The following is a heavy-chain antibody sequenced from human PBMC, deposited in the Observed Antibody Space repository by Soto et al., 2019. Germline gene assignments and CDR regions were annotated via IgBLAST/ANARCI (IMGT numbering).Heavy chain of an antibody. CDR2: IDPSDSYT. Sequence: GESLKISCKGSGYSFTSYWISWVRQMPGKGLEWMGRIDPSDSYTNYSPSFQGHVTISADKSISTAYLQWSSLKASDTAMYYCARTGITIFGVVITEDYWGQGTLVTVS. D-gene: IGHD3-3*01. J-gene: IGHJ4*02. V-gene: IGHV5-10-1*01. CDR3: ARTGITIFGVVITEDY. CDR1: GYSFTSYW.